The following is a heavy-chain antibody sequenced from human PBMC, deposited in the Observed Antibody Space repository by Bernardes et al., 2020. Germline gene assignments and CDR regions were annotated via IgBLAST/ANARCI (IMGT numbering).Heavy chain of an antibody. J-gene: IGHJ4*02. CDR1: GYTFTSYD. D-gene: IGHD6-13*01. CDR2: MNPNSGNT. V-gene: IGHV1-8*01. Sequence: ASVKVSCKASGYTFTSYDINWVRQATGQGLEWMGWMNPNSGNTGYAQKFQGRVTMTRNTSISTAYMELSSLRSEDTAVYYCARASIAAGPFEMFYWGQGTLVTVSS. CDR3: ARASIAAGPFEMFY.